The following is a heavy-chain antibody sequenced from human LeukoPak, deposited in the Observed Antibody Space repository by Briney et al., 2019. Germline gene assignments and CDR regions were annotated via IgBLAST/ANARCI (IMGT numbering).Heavy chain of an antibody. Sequence: SQTLSLTCTVSGGSISSGSYYWSWIRQPAGKGLEWMGRIYTSGSTNYNPSLKSRVTISLDTSKNQFSLKLSSVTAADTAVYYCARASIAARRVPNWFDPWGQGTLITVSS. V-gene: IGHV4-61*02. D-gene: IGHD6-6*01. CDR1: GGSISSGSYY. CDR3: ARASIAARRVPNWFDP. J-gene: IGHJ5*02. CDR2: IYTSGST.